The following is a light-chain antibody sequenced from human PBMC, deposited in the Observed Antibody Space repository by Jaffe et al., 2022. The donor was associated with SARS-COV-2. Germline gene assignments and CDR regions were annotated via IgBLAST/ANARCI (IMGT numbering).Light chain of an antibody. CDR1: SSDVGAYNY. V-gene: IGLV2-8*01. Sequence: QSALTQPPSASGSPGQSVTVSCAGTSSDVGAYNYVSWYQQHPGKAPKLMIYEVNKRPSGVPDRFSGSKSGNTASLTVSGLQAEDEADYYCSSYAGSNLWVFGGGTKLTVL. CDR2: EVN. J-gene: IGLJ3*02. CDR3: SSYAGSNLWV.